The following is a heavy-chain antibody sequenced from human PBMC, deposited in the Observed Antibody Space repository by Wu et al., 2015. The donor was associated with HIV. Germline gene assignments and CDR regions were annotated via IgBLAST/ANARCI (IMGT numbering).Heavy chain of an antibody. Sequence: QVQLVQSGAEVTKPGASVKVSCKAAGYRFIYYYIHWVRQAPGQGLEWMGWTNPRSGGTNYAQNFQGRVTMTRDTSIATAYMELNSLRSEDTAVYYCARAYSSRWNDYYYYYGMDVWGQGTTVTVSS. D-gene: IGHD6-13*01. CDR1: GYRFIYYY. CDR2: TNPRSGGT. CDR3: ARAYSSRWNDYYYYYGMDV. J-gene: IGHJ6*02. V-gene: IGHV1-2*02.